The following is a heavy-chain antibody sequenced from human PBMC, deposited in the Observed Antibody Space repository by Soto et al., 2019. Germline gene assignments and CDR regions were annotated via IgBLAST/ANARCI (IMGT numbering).Heavy chain of an antibody. D-gene: IGHD1-26*01. CDR2: IYPGDSNT. CDR3: ASTTKVPYYYYGMDV. V-gene: IGHV5-51*01. Sequence: PGESLKISCNGSGYSFTSYWICWVRQMPWKGLEWMGIIYPGDSNTRYSPSFQGQVTISADKSISTAYLQWSSLKASDTAMYYCASTTKVPYYYYGMDVWGQGTTVTVSS. J-gene: IGHJ6*02. CDR1: GYSFTSYW.